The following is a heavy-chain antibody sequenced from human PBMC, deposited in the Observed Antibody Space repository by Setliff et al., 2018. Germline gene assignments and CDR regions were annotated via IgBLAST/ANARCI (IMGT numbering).Heavy chain of an antibody. CDR3: AKDNGKGHLYLLEGYFDY. V-gene: IGHV3-30*18. J-gene: IGHJ4*02. D-gene: IGHD2-15*01. CDR2: ISHGGSTK. CDR1: GFTLSGYG. Sequence: GSLRLSCAASGFTLSGYGMHWVRQAPGKGLEWVAIISHGGSTKYYADSVKGRFAISRDNSKNTVYLQMNSLRAEDTAVYYCAKDNGKGHLYLLEGYFDYWGQGALVTVSS.